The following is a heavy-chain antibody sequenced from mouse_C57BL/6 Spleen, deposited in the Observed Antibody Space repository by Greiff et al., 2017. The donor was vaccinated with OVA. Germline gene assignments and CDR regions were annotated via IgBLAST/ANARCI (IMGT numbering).Heavy chain of an antibody. J-gene: IGHJ2*01. CDR1: GYTFTSYW. Sequence: QVQLQQPGAELVMPGASVKLSCKASGYTFTSYWMHWVKQRPGQGLEWIGEIDPSDSYTNYNQKFKGKSTLTVDKSSSTAYMQLSSLTSEDSAVSCSARRGGYDYFDYWGQGTTLTVSS. CDR3: ARRGGYDYFDY. D-gene: IGHD3-2*02. V-gene: IGHV1-69*01. CDR2: IDPSDSYT.